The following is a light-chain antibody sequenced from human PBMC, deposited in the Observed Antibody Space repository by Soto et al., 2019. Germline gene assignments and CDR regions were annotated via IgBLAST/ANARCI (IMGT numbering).Light chain of an antibody. V-gene: IGKV2-30*01. Sequence: DVVMTQSPLSLPVTLGQPASISCRSSESLVDSSGNTYLNWFHQRPGQSPRRLIYKVSDRDSGVPDRFSGSGSGTTFTLKISRVEAEDVGVYYCMQGKAWPWTFGQGTKVEIK. J-gene: IGKJ1*01. CDR2: KVS. CDR3: MQGKAWPWT. CDR1: ESLVDSSGNTY.